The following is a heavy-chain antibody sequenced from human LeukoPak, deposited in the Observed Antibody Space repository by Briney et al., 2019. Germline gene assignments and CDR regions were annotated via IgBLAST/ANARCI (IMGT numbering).Heavy chain of an antibody. CDR2: MNPNIGNT. V-gene: IGHV1-8*01. Sequence: ASVKVSCKASGYTFTSGDINWVRQATGQGLEWMGWMNPNIGNTGYGQSFQGRITMTRDISIGTAYMELSNLTSEDTAIYYCTRGSSGRRDNWGQGTLVTVSA. J-gene: IGHJ4*02. D-gene: IGHD6-19*01. CDR1: GYTFTSGD. CDR3: TRGSSGRRDN.